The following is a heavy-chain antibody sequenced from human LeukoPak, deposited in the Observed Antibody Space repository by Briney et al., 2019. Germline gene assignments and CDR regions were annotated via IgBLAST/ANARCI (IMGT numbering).Heavy chain of an antibody. CDR1: VGSVSEGRYY. D-gene: IGHD2-2*01. J-gene: IGHJ3*02. V-gene: IGHV4-31*03. CDR3: ATPYCSGISCLDVFNM. CDR2: KHYRGSA. Sequence: SPTLSLTFKVSVGSVSEGRYYWTWLRQHPGKGLEWIGYKHYRGSANYNPSLKRRLTISIDTSKTHFSLQLSSVTAADTATYYCATPYCSGISCLDVFNMWGQGTRVTVSS.